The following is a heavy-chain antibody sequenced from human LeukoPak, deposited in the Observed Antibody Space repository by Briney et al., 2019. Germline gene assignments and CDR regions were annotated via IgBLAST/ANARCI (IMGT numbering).Heavy chain of an antibody. J-gene: IGHJ4*02. Sequence: PGGSLRLSCAASGFTFSSYAMSWVRQAPGKGLEWVSAISGSGGSTYYADSVKGRFTISRDNSKNTLYLQMNSLRAEDTAVYYCAKVPPTYDILTGYYSAVGNFDYWGQGTLVTVSS. CDR1: GFTFSSYA. CDR2: ISGSGGST. D-gene: IGHD3-9*01. CDR3: AKVPPTYDILTGYYSAVGNFDY. V-gene: IGHV3-23*01.